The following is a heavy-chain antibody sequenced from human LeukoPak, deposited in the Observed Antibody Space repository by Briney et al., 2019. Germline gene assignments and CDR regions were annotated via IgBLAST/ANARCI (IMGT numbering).Heavy chain of an antibody. CDR2: INPSGGST. Sequence: ASLRVSSEASGYTSNTYYMHTGPQAPGPRVEWMGIINPSGGSTSYAQKFPGRVTMTRDTSTSTVYMELSSLRSEDTAVYYCARESYGEEDNWGQGTLVTVSS. CDR3: ARESYGEEDN. V-gene: IGHV1-46*02. D-gene: IGHD4-17*01. CDR1: GYTSNTYY. J-gene: IGHJ4*02.